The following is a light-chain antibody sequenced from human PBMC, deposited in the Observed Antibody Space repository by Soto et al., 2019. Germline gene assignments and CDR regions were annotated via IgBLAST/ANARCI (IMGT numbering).Light chain of an antibody. CDR1: QTISSY. J-gene: IGKJ3*01. CDR2: STS. Sequence: DIQMTQSPSSLSASVGDRVTITCRASQTISSYLTWYQQKPGKAPKLLIYSTSSLQGGVPSRFSGSGSGTAFTLTISSLQPDDFATEYCPQSYSAPLTFGPGTRMDLK. V-gene: IGKV1-39*01. CDR3: PQSYSAPLT.